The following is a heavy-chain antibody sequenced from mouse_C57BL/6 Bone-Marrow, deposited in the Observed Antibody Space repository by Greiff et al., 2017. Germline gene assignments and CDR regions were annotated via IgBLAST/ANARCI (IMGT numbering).Heavy chain of an antibody. J-gene: IGHJ1*03. Sequence: QVQLQQPGAELVKPGASVKMSCKASGYTFTSYWITWVKQRPGQGLEWIGDIYPGSGSTNYNEKFKSKATLTVDTSSSTAYMQLSSLTSEDSAVYYCARVDLMYYYGSGYFDVWGTGTTVTVSS. CDR1: GYTFTSYW. D-gene: IGHD1-1*01. CDR2: IYPGSGST. V-gene: IGHV1-55*01. CDR3: ARVDLMYYYGSGYFDV.